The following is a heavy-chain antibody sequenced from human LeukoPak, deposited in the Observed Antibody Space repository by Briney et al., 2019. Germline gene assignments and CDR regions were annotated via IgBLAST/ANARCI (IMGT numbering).Heavy chain of an antibody. Sequence: SVKVSCKASGYTFTSYDINWVRQATGQGLEWMGRIIPILGIANYAQKFQGRVTITADKSTSTAYMELSSLRSEDTAVYYCARYRYSSGWYGSYYFDYWGQGTLVTVSS. D-gene: IGHD6-19*01. CDR2: IIPILGIA. CDR1: GYTFTSYD. V-gene: IGHV1-69*04. J-gene: IGHJ4*02. CDR3: ARYRYSSGWYGSYYFDY.